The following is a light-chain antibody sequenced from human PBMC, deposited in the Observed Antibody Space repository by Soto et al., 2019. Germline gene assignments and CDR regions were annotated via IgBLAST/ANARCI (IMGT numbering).Light chain of an antibody. CDR2: GAS. Sequence: EIVLTQSPATLSLTPGERATLSCRASQSVSNFLAWYQQKPGQAPRIIIYGASNRATGIPDRFSGSGSGTDFTLTISRLEPEDFAVYYCQQYGSSGTFGQGTKVDIK. V-gene: IGKV3-20*01. CDR3: QQYGSSGT. CDR1: QSVSNF. J-gene: IGKJ1*01.